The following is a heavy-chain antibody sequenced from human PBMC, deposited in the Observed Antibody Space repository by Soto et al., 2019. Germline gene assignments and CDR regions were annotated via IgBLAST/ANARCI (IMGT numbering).Heavy chain of an antibody. Sequence: EVQLVESGGGLVQPGGSLRLSCAASGFTFSSYWMHWVRQAPGKGLVWVSRINSDGSSTSYADSVKGRFTISSCNAKNTLYLTMNSLRAEDAAVYYCARGIAVAGSSYGMDVWGQGTTVTVSS. V-gene: IGHV3-74*01. D-gene: IGHD6-19*01. J-gene: IGHJ6*02. CDR2: INSDGSST. CDR1: GFTFSSYW. CDR3: ARGIAVAGSSYGMDV.